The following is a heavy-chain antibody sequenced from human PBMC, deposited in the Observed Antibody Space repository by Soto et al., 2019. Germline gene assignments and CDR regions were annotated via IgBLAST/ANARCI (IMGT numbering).Heavy chain of an antibody. CDR1: GFTFGDYA. Sequence: GGSLRLSCTASGFTFGDYAMSWFRQAPGKGLEWVGFIRSKAYGGTTEYAASVKGRFTISRDDSKSIAYLQMNSLKTEDTAVYYCTRDSYGSGSYYPSPYYYYYMDVWGKGTTVTVSS. J-gene: IGHJ6*03. CDR2: IRSKAYGGTT. D-gene: IGHD3-10*01. V-gene: IGHV3-49*03. CDR3: TRDSYGSGSYYPSPYYYYYMDV.